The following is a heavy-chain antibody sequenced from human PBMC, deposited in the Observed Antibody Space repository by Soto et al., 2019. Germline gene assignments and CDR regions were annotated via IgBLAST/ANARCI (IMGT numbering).Heavy chain of an antibody. Sequence: QVQLVESGGGVVQPGRSLRLSCAASGFTFSSYGMHWVRQAPGKGLEWVAVISYDGGNRYYGDSVKGRFTISRDNPKNTLDLQMNSLRDDDTAVYYCAKVTGYCSSTSCSRDYYFYYGMDVWGQGSTVTVSS. D-gene: IGHD2-2*01. J-gene: IGHJ6*02. CDR1: GFTFSSYG. CDR2: ISYDGGNR. CDR3: AKVTGYCSSTSCSRDYYFYYGMDV. V-gene: IGHV3-30*18.